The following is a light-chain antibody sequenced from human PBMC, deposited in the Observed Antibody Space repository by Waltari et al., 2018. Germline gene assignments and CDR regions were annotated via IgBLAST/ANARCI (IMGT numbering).Light chain of an antibody. CDR2: GAS. CDR1: QSVSGNN. Sequence: EIVLTQSPGTLSLSPGERATLSCRASQSVSGNNLAWYQQKPAQAPGLLIHGASSRATGIPDRFSGSGSGTDFTLTISRLEPEDFAVYYCQQYGRSWNTFGQGTKLEIK. J-gene: IGKJ2*01. CDR3: QQYGRSWNT. V-gene: IGKV3-20*01.